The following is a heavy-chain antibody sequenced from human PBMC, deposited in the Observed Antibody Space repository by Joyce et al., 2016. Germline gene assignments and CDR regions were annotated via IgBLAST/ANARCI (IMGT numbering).Heavy chain of an antibody. J-gene: IGHJ3*01. CDR3: ARDLWGGDYRPNAFDV. V-gene: IGHV3-53*02. D-gene: IGHD2-21*02. Sequence: EVQLVETGGGLIQPGGSLRLSCAVSGSTVFSHYMGWVRQAPGKGLGWVSIIYSAGNTYYADSVKGRFTISRDNSKNALLLQMSSLRADDTAVYYCARDLWGGDYRPNAFDVWGQGTMVTVST. CDR2: IYSAGNT. CDR1: GSTVFSHY.